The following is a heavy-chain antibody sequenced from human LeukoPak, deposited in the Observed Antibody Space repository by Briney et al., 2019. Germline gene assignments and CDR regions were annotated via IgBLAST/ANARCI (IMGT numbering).Heavy chain of an antibody. CDR2: INPNSGGT. Sequence: ASVKVSCKASGYTFTGYYMHWVRQAPGQGLEWMGWINPNSGGTNYAQKFQGRVTMTGDTSISTAYMELSRLRSDDTAVYYCARVGELLWFGELDDYGMDVWGQGTTVTVSS. V-gene: IGHV1-2*02. CDR3: ARVGELLWFGELDDYGMDV. D-gene: IGHD3-10*01. CDR1: GYTFTGYY. J-gene: IGHJ6*02.